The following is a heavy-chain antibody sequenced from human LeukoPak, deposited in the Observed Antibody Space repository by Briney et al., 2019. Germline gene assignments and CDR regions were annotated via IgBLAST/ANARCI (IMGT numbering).Heavy chain of an antibody. V-gene: IGHV3-23*01. Sequence: GGSLRLSCAASGFTFSSYAMSWVRQAPGKGLEWVSAISGSGGSTYYADSVKGRFTISRDNAQSSLYLQMGSLRPEDTAVYYCARMGGSYWGREVNWFDPWGQGTLVAVSS. J-gene: IGHJ5*02. CDR2: ISGSGGST. CDR1: GFTFSSYA. D-gene: IGHD7-27*01. CDR3: ARMGGSYWGREVNWFDP.